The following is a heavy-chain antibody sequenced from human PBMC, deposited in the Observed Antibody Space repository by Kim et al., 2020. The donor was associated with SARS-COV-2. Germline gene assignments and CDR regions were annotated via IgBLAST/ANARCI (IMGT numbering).Heavy chain of an antibody. Sequence: AGSVKGRFTISRDNAKNSLDLQMNSLRAEDTALYYCAKDKYGGNSWYFDSWGQGTLVTVSS. CDR3: AKDKYGGNSWYFDS. J-gene: IGHJ4*02. D-gene: IGHD2-21*02. V-gene: IGHV3-9*01.